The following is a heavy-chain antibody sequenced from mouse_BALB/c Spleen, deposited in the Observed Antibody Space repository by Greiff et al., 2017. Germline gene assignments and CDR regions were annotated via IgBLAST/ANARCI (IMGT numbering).Heavy chain of an antibody. D-gene: IGHD2-4*01. J-gene: IGHJ3*01. Sequence: EVKVVESGGGLVKPGGSLKLSCAASGFTFSSYAMSWVRQTPEKRLEWVASISSGGSTYYPDSVKGRFTISRDNARNILYLQMSSLRSEDTAMYYCARFYYDYGGFAYWGQGTLVTVSA. CDR3: ARFYYDYGGFAY. CDR2: ISSGGST. V-gene: IGHV5-6-5*01. CDR1: GFTFSSYA.